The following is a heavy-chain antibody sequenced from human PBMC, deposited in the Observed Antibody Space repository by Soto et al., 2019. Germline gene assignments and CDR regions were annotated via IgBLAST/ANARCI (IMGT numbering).Heavy chain of an antibody. CDR3: ARDTAGGYSSSQNDY. Sequence: QVQLVQSGAEVKKPGASVKVSCKASGYTFTSYGISWVRQAPGQGLEWMGWISAYNGNTNYAQKLQGRVTMTTDTSTSKAYMELRSLRSDDTAVYYCARDTAGGYSSSQNDYWGQGTLVTVSS. V-gene: IGHV1-18*01. J-gene: IGHJ4*02. D-gene: IGHD6-19*01. CDR1: GYTFTSYG. CDR2: ISAYNGNT.